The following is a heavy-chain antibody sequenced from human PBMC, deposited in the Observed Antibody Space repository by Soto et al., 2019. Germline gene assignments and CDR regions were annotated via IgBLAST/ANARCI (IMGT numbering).Heavy chain of an antibody. CDR1: GFTFSSYA. CDR3: ASIAALSPFDP. Sequence: GGSLRLSCAASGFTFSSYAMHWVRQAPGKGLEWVAVISYDGSNKYYADSVKGRFTISRDNSKNTLYLQMNSLRAEDTAVYYCASIAALSPFDPWGQGTLVTVSS. D-gene: IGHD6-6*01. J-gene: IGHJ5*02. CDR2: ISYDGSNK. V-gene: IGHV3-30-3*01.